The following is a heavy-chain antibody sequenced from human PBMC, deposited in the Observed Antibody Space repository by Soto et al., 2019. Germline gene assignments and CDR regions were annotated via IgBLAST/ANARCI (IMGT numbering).Heavy chain of an antibody. D-gene: IGHD2-15*01. CDR2: IIPMFETV. CDR3: ARGLRTGNYGMDV. CDR1: GGTFDNYA. Sequence: SVKVSCKASGGTFDNYAVSWVRQAPGQGLEWMGGIIPMFETVNYAQRFQGRLTIAADESTSTAYMELTSLTSADTAIYFCARGLRTGNYGMDVWGQGTTVTVYS. V-gene: IGHV1-69*13. J-gene: IGHJ6*02.